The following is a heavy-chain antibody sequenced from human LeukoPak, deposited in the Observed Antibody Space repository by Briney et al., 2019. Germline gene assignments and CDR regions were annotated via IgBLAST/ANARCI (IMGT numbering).Heavy chain of an antibody. V-gene: IGHV3-15*01. J-gene: IGHJ4*02. CDR1: GFTFSNAW. CDR2: IKSKTDGGTT. D-gene: IGHD2-2*01. Sequence: PGGSIRLSCAASGFTFSNAWMSWVRQAPGKGLEWVGRIKSKTDGGTTDYAAPVKGRFTISRDDSKNTLYLQMNSLKTEDTAVYYCTSDSNPHIVVVPAATDSWGQGTLVTVSS. CDR3: TSDSNPHIVVVPAATDS.